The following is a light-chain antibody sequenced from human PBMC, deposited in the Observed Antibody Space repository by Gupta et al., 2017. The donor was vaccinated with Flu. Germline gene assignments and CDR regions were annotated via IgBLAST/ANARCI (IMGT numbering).Light chain of an antibody. CDR3: QQYYSTPYT. V-gene: IGKV4-1*01. Sequence: DIVITHSPHPLAVSLGERPTINCKSSQSVLYSSNNKNYLAWYQQKPGQPPKLLIYWASTRESGVPDQFSGSGSGTDFTLTISSLQAEDVAVYYCQQYYSTPYTFGQGTKLEIK. J-gene: IGKJ2*01. CDR2: WAS. CDR1: QSVLYSSNNKNY.